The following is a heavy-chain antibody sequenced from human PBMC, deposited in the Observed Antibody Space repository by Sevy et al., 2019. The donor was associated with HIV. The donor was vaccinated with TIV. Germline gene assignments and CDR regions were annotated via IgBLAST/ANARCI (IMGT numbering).Heavy chain of an antibody. CDR1: GYTFTSYG. Sequence: ASVKVSCKASGYTFTSYGISWVRQAPGQGLEWMGWISAYHGNTNYAQKLQGRVTMTTDTSTSTAYMELRSLRSDDTAVYYCARDPSYYYGSGSYFDYWGQGTLVTVSS. D-gene: IGHD3-10*01. V-gene: IGHV1-18*01. J-gene: IGHJ4*02. CDR3: ARDPSYYYGSGSYFDY. CDR2: ISAYHGNT.